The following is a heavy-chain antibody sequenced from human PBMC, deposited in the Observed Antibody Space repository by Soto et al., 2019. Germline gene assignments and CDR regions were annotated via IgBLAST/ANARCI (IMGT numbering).Heavy chain of an antibody. J-gene: IGHJ5*01. D-gene: IGHD3-10*01. Sequence: GESLKIPCQASGYTFTKYWISWVRQMPGKGLEWMGRIDPSDSYVNYSPSFQDQVTVSTDRSSNTAYLQWRSLKASDTAMYYCARQEGDGSGLYCKLFDSWGQGTLVTVSS. V-gene: IGHV5-10-1*04. CDR3: ARQEGDGSGLYCKLFDS. CDR1: GYTFTKYW. CDR2: IDPSDSYV.